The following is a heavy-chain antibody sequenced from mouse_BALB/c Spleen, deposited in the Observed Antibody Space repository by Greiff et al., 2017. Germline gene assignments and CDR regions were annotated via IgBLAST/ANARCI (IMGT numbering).Heavy chain of an antibody. CDR3: ARSGYCHYGINYYAMDY. D-gene: IGHD1-2*01. V-gene: IGHV5-17*02. J-gene: IGHJ4*01. Sequence: EVQGVESGGGLVQPGGSRKLSCAASGFTFSSFGMHWVRQAPEKGLEWVAYISSGSSTIYYADTVKGRFTISRDNPKNTLFLQMTSLRSEDTAMYYCARSGYCHYGINYYAMDYWGQGTSVTVSS. CDR1: GFTFSSFG. CDR2: ISSGSSTI.